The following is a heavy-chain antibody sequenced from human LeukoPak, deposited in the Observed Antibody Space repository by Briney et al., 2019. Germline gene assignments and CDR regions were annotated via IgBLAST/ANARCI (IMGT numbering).Heavy chain of an antibody. Sequence: RGESLKISCKGSGYSFTSYWIGWVRQMPGKGLEWMGIIYPGDFDARYSPSFQGQVTISADKSISTAYLQWSSLKASDTAMYYCARTPNPYTSSWYWFDPWGQGTLVTVSS. CDR1: GYSFTSYW. CDR2: IYPGDFDA. V-gene: IGHV5-51*01. J-gene: IGHJ5*02. D-gene: IGHD6-13*01. CDR3: ARTPNPYTSSWYWFDP.